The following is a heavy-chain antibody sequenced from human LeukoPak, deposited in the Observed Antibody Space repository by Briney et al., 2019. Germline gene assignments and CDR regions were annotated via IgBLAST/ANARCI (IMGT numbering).Heavy chain of an antibody. CDR1: GGTFSSYA. J-gene: IGHJ4*02. Sequence: SVKVSCKASGGTFSSYAISWVRQAPGQGLEWMGGIIPIFGTANYAQKFQGRVTITADKSTSTAYMELSSLRSEDTAVYYCARDRVARGYFDYWGQGTLVTVSS. V-gene: IGHV1-69*06. D-gene: IGHD3-10*01. CDR3: ARDRVARGYFDY. CDR2: IIPIFGTA.